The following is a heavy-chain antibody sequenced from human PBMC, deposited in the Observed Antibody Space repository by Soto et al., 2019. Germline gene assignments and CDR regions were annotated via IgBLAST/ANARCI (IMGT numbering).Heavy chain of an antibody. J-gene: IGHJ6*02. V-gene: IGHV1-24*01. CDR2: FDPEDGET. D-gene: IGHD2-21*02. CDR1: GYTLTELS. Sequence: GASVKVSCKVSGYTLTELSMHWVRQAPGKGLEWMGGFDPEDGETIYAQKFQGRVTMTEDTSTDTAYMELSSLRSEDTAVYYCATDLPVVVTAIYYGMDVWGQGTTVTVSS. CDR3: ATDLPVVVTAIYYGMDV.